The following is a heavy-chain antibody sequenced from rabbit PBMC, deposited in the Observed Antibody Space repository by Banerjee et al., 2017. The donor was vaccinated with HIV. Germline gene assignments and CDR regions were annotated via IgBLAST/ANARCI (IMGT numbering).Heavy chain of an antibody. CDR2: IYAGSSGST. D-gene: IGHD4-1*01. V-gene: IGHV1S40*01. Sequence: QSLEESGGDLVKPGASLTLTCTASGFSFSSSHYMRWVRQAPGKGPEWIACIYAGSSGSTYYASWAKGRFTISKTSSTTVTLQMTSLTVADTATYFCAISSGWGGWLDLWGPGTLVTVS. CDR1: GFSFSSSHY. J-gene: IGHJ5*01. CDR3: AISSGWGGWLDL.